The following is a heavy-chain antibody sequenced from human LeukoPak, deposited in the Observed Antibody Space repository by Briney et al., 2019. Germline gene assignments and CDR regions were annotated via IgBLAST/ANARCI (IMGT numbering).Heavy chain of an antibody. Sequence: GGSLRLSCAASGFTFSSYVMHWVRQAPGKGLEWVAIISYDGSNEYYADSVKGRFTISRDNTKNTLYLQMNRLRAADTAVYYCANGYCTNGVCYPYYYYYMDVWGKGTTVTVSS. V-gene: IGHV3-30*04. J-gene: IGHJ6*03. CDR1: GFTFSSYV. CDR2: ISYDGSNE. CDR3: ANGYCTNGVCYPYYYYYMDV. D-gene: IGHD2-8*01.